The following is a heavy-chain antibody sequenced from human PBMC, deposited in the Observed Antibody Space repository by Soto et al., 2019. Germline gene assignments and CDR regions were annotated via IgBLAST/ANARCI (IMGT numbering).Heavy chain of an antibody. D-gene: IGHD3-10*01. CDR1: GGSFSGLF. CDR2: INHSGGT. CDR3: ARSGSNNLDYAMDV. Sequence: GPGDTSETLSLTCAIYGGSFSGLFWSWIRQPPGKGLEWIGEINHSGGTKYNPSLKSRVTISADTSKDQFLLKVSSVTAADTAVYYCARSGSNNLDYAMDVWGQGTTVTVSS. V-gene: IGHV4-34*01. J-gene: IGHJ6*02.